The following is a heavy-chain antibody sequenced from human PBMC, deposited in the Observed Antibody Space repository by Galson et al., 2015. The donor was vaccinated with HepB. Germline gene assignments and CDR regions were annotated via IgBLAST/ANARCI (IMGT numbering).Heavy chain of an antibody. V-gene: IGHV3-30*03. D-gene: IGHD4-17*01. CDR1: GFTFSSYG. J-gene: IGHJ4*02. CDR2: ISYDGSNK. Sequence: SLRLSCAASGFTFSSYGMHWVRQAPGKGLEWVAVISYDGSNKYYADSVKGRFTISRDNSKNTLYLQMNSLRAEDTAVYYCARELRGALDYWGQGTLVTVSS. CDR3: ARELRGALDY.